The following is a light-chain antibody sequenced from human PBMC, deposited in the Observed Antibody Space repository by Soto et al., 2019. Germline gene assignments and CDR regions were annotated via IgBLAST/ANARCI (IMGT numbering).Light chain of an antibody. CDR2: EVS. Sequence: QSVLTQPASVPGSPGQSITISCTGTSSDIGNYNYVSWYQQHPGKAPKLMIYEVSNRPSGVSNRFSGSKSGNTASLTISGLQAEDEADYYCSSYTSSSTLNYVFGTGTKVTVL. CDR1: SSDIGNYNY. J-gene: IGLJ1*01. CDR3: SSYTSSSTLNYV. V-gene: IGLV2-14*01.